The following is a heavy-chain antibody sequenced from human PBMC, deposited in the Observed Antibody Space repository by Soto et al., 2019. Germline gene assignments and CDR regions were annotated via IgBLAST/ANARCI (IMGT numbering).Heavy chain of an antibody. V-gene: IGHV2-5*02. D-gene: IGHD2-21*01. CDR2: IYWDDDK. CDR1: GFSLSTSGVG. Sequence: QITLKESGPTLVKPTQTLTLTCTFSGFSLSTSGVGVGWIRQPPGKALEWLALIYWDDDKRYSPSLKSRLTITKDTSKDQFILTSTYMDPVDTASYYFAHTLDHGGDSRWYGFYPWCQGTLVTVSS. J-gene: IGHJ5*02. CDR3: AHTLDHGGDSRWYGFYP.